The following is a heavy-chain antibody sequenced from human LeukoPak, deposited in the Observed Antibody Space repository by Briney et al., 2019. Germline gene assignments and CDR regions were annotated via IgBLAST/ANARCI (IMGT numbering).Heavy chain of an antibody. D-gene: IGHD1-20*01. CDR3: AKDFNWSDAG. Sequence: GGSLRLSCAASGFTFSSHDMNWVRQAPGKGLEWVSSISRSGGAPAYAGSGKGRFTISRDNSKNTLCLQMNRLRAEDTAVYYCAKDFNWSDAGWGQGTLVTVSS. CDR1: GFTFSSHD. CDR2: ISRSGGAP. V-gene: IGHV3-23*01. J-gene: IGHJ4*02.